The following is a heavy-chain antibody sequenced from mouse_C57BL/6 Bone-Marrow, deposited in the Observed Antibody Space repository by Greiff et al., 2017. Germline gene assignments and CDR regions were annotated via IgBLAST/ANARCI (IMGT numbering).Heavy chain of an antibody. CDR1: GYTFTNYN. V-gene: IGHV1-39*01. CDR2: LNPNNGTT. Sequence: VQLQQSGAELVKPGASVKISCKASGYTFTNYNMNWVKQSNGQSLEWIGVLNPNNGTTSYNQKFKGKATLTVDQSSSTAYMQLSSLTSEDSAVXYCAVEYYGSPSGFAYWGQGTLVTVSA. CDR3: AVEYYGSPSGFAY. D-gene: IGHD1-1*01. J-gene: IGHJ3*01.